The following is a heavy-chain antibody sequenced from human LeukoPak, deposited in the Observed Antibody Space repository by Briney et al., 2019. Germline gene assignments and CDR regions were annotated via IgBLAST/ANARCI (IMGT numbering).Heavy chain of an antibody. CDR3: ARPSDSSGPLDY. D-gene: IGHD3-22*01. CDR1: GGSISSGDYY. CDR2: IYYSGST. Sequence: PSETLSLTCTVSGGSISSGDYYWSWIRQPPGKGLEWIGYIYYSGSTYYNPSLKSRVAISADTSKNQFSLKLSSVTAADTAVYYCARPSDSSGPLDYWGQGTLVTVSS. J-gene: IGHJ4*02. V-gene: IGHV4-30-4*08.